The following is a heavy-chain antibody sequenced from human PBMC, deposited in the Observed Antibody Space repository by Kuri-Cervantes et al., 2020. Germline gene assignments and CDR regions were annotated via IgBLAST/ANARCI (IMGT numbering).Heavy chain of an antibody. Sequence: ETLSLTCASSGFTFSNYAMNWVRQAPGKGLGWVSAISGSGGSTYYADSVKGRFTISRDNSKNTLYLQMNSLRAEDTAVYYCARDPIVVVPAASGGGVYYYGMDVWGQGTTVTVSS. CDR1: GFTFSNYA. J-gene: IGHJ6*02. V-gene: IGHV3-23*01. CDR2: ISGSGGST. CDR3: ARDPIVVVPAASGGGVYYYGMDV. D-gene: IGHD2-2*01.